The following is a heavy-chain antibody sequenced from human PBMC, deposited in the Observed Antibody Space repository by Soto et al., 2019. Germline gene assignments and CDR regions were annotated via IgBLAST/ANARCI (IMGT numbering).Heavy chain of an antibody. Sequence: SETLSLTCAVSGDSIGSGDHSWNWIRQPPGKGLEWIGYIYHSGSTYYNPSLKSRVTMSVDRSKNQFSLNLFSVTAADTAVYYCARDSGSGYPNGGFDPWGQGTLVTVSS. J-gene: IGHJ5*02. CDR3: ARDSGSGYPNGGFDP. D-gene: IGHD3-22*01. CDR1: GDSIGSGDHS. CDR2: IYHSGST. V-gene: IGHV4-30-2*01.